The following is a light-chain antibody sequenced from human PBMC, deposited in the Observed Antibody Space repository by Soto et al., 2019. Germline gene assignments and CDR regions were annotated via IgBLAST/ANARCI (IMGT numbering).Light chain of an antibody. J-gene: IGKJ5*01. V-gene: IGKV3-11*01. Sequence: EIVLTQSPGTLSLSPWKRATLSCRASQSVSNFLAWYQQKPGQAPRLLIYDTSNRATGIPARFSGSGSGTDFTLTINNLDPEDFAVYYCQQRSNWPITFGQGTRLEIK. CDR2: DTS. CDR3: QQRSNWPIT. CDR1: QSVSNF.